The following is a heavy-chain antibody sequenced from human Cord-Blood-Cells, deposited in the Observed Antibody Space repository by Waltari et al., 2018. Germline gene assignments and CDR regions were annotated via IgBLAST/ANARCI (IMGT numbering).Heavy chain of an antibody. CDR3: ARLAEKLLRLGYFDL. D-gene: IGHD5-12*01. Sequence: QVQLQQWGAGLLKPSETLSLTCAVYGGSFSGYYWSWIRQPPGKGLEWIGEINHSGSTNYNPSLKSRVTISVDTSKNQFSLKLSSVTAADTAVYYCARLAEKLLRLGYFDLWGRGTLVTVSS. J-gene: IGHJ2*01. V-gene: IGHV4-34*01. CDR2: INHSGST. CDR1: GGSFSGYY.